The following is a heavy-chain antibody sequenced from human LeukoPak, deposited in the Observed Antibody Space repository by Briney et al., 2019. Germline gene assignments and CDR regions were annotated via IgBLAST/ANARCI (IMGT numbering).Heavy chain of an antibody. J-gene: IGHJ4*02. D-gene: IGHD3-10*01. CDR2: ISGSGGST. V-gene: IGHV3-23*01. CDR1: GFTFSSYA. CDR3: AKIYGSGSYYMELDY. Sequence: QTGGSLRLSCAASGFTFSSYAMSWVRQAPGKGLEWVSAISGSGGSTYYADSVKGRFTISRDNSKNTLYLQMNSLRAADTAVYCCAKIYGSGSYYMELDYWGQGTLVTVSS.